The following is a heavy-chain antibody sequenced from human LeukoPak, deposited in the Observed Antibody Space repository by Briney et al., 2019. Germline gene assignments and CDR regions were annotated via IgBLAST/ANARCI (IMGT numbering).Heavy chain of an antibody. D-gene: IGHD6-19*01. Sequence: ASVKVSCKTSGYTFTDHGISWVRQAPGQAPGQSLEWMGWISVYTGNINYAQKFQGRVALTTDTSTSTAYMELRNLRPNDTAIYYCAREKSRGWYGWLGYWGQGTLVTVSS. CDR3: AREKSRGWYGWLGY. CDR2: ISVYTGNI. J-gene: IGHJ4*02. CDR1: GYTFTDHG. V-gene: IGHV1-18*04.